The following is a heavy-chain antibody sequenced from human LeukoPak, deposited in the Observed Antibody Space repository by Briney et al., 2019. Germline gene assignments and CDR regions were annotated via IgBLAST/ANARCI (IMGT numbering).Heavy chain of an antibody. D-gene: IGHD1-1*01. CDR2: LSYGGRT. CDR1: GDSIATRSHY. J-gene: IGHJ4*02. V-gene: IGHV4-39*07. CDR3: VRDTGKIDGYFDS. Sequence: KPSETLSLTCTVSGDSIATRSHYWAWIRHSPGKGLQWLGSLSYGGRTNSNPSLNSPVSISTDLSKTQLSLKLPSVTAADTAVYYCVRDTGKIDGYFDSWGQGTPVTVSS.